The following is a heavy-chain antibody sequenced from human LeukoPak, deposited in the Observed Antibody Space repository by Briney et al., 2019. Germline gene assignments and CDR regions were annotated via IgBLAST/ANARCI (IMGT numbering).Heavy chain of an antibody. J-gene: IGHJ4*02. CDR2: IKPDGSEK. CDR3: ARIPAVIDYFDY. V-gene: IGHV3-7*03. D-gene: IGHD2-2*01. Sequence: GSLRLSCAASGFPFSTHWMSWVRQAPGKGLEWVANIKPDGSEKYYVDSVKGRFTISRDNAKNSLYLQMNSLRAEDTAVYYCARIPAVIDYFDYWGQGALVTVS. CDR1: GFPFSTHW.